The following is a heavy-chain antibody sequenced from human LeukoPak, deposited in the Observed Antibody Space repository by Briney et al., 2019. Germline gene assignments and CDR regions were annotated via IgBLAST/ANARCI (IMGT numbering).Heavy chain of an antibody. V-gene: IGHV3-30*18. CDR1: GFTFSSYG. CDR2: ISYDGSNK. D-gene: IGHD3-22*01. J-gene: IGHJ4*02. CDR3: AKGGRVSSSLYYYDSSGHTDFDY. Sequence: GGSLRLSCAASGFTFSSYGMRWVRQAPGKGLEWVAVISYDGSNKYYAGSVKGRFTISRDNAKNSLYLQMNSLRAEDTALYYCAKGGRVSSSLYYYDSSGHTDFDYWGQGTLVTVSS.